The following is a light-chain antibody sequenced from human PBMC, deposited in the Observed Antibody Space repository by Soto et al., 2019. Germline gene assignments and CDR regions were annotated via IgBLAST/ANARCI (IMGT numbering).Light chain of an antibody. CDR1: QDINNH. Sequence: DIRMTQSPSSLSASVGDRVTITCQASQDINNHLNWYQQKPGKAPKRLIYDASHLETGVPSRFSGSGSGTDFTFTISSLQPAAIATYYVQQYDHPPAFGQGTRLEIK. CDR3: QQYDHPPA. J-gene: IGKJ5*01. CDR2: DAS. V-gene: IGKV1-33*01.